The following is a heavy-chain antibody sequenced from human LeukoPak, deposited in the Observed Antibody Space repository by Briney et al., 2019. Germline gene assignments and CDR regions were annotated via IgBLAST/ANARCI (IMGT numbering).Heavy chain of an antibody. CDR3: AKRSIFGELLYYFDY. Sequence: GGSLRLSCAASGFTFSSYAMSWVRQAPGKGLEWVSTISGSGGSTYYADSVKGRFTISRDNSKNTLYLQMNSLRAEDTAIYYCAKRSIFGELLYYFDYWGQGTLVTVSS. V-gene: IGHV3-23*01. CDR1: GFTFSSYA. CDR2: ISGSGGST. D-gene: IGHD3-10*01. J-gene: IGHJ4*02.